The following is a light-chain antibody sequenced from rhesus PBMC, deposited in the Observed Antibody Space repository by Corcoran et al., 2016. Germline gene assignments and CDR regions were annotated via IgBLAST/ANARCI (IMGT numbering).Light chain of an antibody. V-gene: IGKV3-53*01. Sequence: QVILTQSPATLSLSPGERATLSCRASQSVSSYLAWYQQKPGQAPRLLIHGASSRATGIPDRFRGSWSGTEVTLTISSLEPEDFAVYYCQKYSSSPLTFGGGTKVEIK. CDR3: QKYSSSPLT. CDR1: QSVSSY. J-gene: IGKJ4*01. CDR2: GAS.